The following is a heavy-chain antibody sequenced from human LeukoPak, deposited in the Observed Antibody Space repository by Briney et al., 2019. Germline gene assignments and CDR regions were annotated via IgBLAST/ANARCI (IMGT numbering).Heavy chain of an antibody. CDR3: AVVVPAAIGPYNWFDP. V-gene: IGHV4-39*07. CDR2: IYYSGST. J-gene: IGHJ5*02. CDR1: GGSISSSSYY. D-gene: IGHD2-2*02. Sequence: SETLSLTCTVSGGSISSSSYYWGWIRRPPGKGLEWIGSIYYSGSTYYNPSLKSRVTISVDTSKNQFSLKLSSVTAADTAVYYCAVVVPAAIGPYNWFDPWGQGTLVTVSS.